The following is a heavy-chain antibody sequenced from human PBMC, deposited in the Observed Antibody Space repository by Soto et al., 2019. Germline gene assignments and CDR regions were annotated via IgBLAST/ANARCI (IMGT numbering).Heavy chain of an antibody. J-gene: IGHJ4*01. CDR2: IIPIFGTA. CDR1: GGTFSSYA. Sequence: SVKVSCKASGGTFSSYAISWVRQAPGQGLEWMGGIIPIFGTANYAQKFQGRVTITADESTSTAYMELSSLRSEDTAVYYCARERNYYDSSGYYGLGSEFDYWG. D-gene: IGHD3-22*01. CDR3: ARERNYYDSSGYYGLGSEFDY. V-gene: IGHV1-69*13.